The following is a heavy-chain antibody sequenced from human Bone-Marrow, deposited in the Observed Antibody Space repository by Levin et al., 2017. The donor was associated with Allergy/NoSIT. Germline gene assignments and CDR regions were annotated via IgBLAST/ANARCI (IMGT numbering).Heavy chain of an antibody. CDR2: INTGNGNT. J-gene: IGHJ5*01. CDR1: GYTFTSHG. V-gene: IGHV1-3*04. D-gene: IGHD6-13*01. CDR3: ARDGSSTWYGGIDS. Sequence: EASVKVSCKASGYTFTSHGMHWVRQTPGQRPEWMGWINTGNGNTQYSQKFQGRVTIGRDTFASTAYMEMSYLTSEDTAVYYCARDGSSTWYGGIDSWGQGTLVTVSS.